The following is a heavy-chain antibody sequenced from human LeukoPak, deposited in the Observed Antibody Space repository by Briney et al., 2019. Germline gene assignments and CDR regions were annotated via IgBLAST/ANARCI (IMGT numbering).Heavy chain of an antibody. CDR2: IYSGGTT. J-gene: IGHJ3*02. V-gene: IGHV3-53*01. CDR1: VFTVSSNH. CDR3: ARDADYGGSPDAFDI. D-gene: IGHD4-23*01. Sequence: GGSLRLSCAASVFTVSSNHMSWVRQAPGKGLNWVSIIYSGGTTYYADSGKGRFTISRDNSKNTLYLQMNSLRAEDTAVYYCARDADYGGSPDAFDIWGRGTIVTVSS.